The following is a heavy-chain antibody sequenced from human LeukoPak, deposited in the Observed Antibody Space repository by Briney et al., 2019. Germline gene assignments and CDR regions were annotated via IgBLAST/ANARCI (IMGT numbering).Heavy chain of an antibody. V-gene: IGHV4-59*01. CDR3: ARASNCGGDCYSVLNAFDI. CDR1: GGSISSYY. D-gene: IGHD2-21*02. Sequence: PSETLSLTCTVSGGSISSYYWSWIRQPPGKGLERIGYIYYSGSTNYNPSLKSRVTISVDTSKNQFSLKLSSVTAADTAVYYCARASNCGGDCYSVLNAFDIWGQGTMVTVSS. CDR2: IYYSGST. J-gene: IGHJ3*02.